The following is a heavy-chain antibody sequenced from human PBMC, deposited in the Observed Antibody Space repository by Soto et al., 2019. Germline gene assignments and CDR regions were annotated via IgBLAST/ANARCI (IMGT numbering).Heavy chain of an antibody. D-gene: IGHD1-1*01. CDR2: ISSSSSYT. Sequence: QVQLVESGGGLIKPGGSLRLSCAASGFTFSDYYMSWIRQAPGKGLEWVSYISSSSSYTNYADSVKGRFTISRDNAKNSLYLQMNSLRAEDTAVYYCARDLKTLEPPDPWGQGTLVTVSS. J-gene: IGHJ5*02. CDR3: ARDLKTLEPPDP. V-gene: IGHV3-11*06. CDR1: GFTFSDYY.